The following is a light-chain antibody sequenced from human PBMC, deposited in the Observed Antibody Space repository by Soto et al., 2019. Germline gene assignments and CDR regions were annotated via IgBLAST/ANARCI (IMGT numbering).Light chain of an antibody. CDR2: DAS. Sequence: EIVLTQSPGTLSLSPGERATLSCRASQSLSRSLAWYQQTPGQAPRLLIYDASNRATGIPARFSGSGSGTDFTLTISSLEPEDFALYYGQHRANWPLTFGGGTKVDIK. V-gene: IGKV3-11*01. CDR1: QSLSRS. J-gene: IGKJ4*01. CDR3: QHRANWPLT.